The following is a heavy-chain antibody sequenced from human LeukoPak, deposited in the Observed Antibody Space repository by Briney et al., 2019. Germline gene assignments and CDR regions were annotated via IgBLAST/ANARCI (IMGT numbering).Heavy chain of an antibody. CDR3: ARDRMGATKRCFDP. CDR2: VYYSGST. D-gene: IGHD1-26*01. CDR1: GGSISGYF. Sequence: PETRSLTCTVSGGSISGYFWNWIRQPPGKGLEWIGYVYYSGSTYYNPSLKSRVTISVDTSKKRFSLKLSSVTAADTAVYYCARDRMGATKRCFDPRGQGTPGSVSS. V-gene: IGHV4-59*01. J-gene: IGHJ5*02.